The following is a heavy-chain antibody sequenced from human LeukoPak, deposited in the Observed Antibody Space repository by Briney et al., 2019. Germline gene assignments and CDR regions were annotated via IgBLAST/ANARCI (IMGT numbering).Heavy chain of an antibody. CDR2: FDPEDGET. V-gene: IGHV1-24*01. J-gene: IGHJ4*02. Sequence: ASVKVSCKVSGYTLTELSMHWVRQAPGKGLEWMGGFDPEDGETIYAQKFQGRVTMTEDTSTDTAYMELSSLRSEDTAVYYRATGYNKGVVITPLDYWGQGTLVTVSS. CDR1: GYTLTELS. CDR3: ATGYNKGVVITPLDY. D-gene: IGHD3-22*01.